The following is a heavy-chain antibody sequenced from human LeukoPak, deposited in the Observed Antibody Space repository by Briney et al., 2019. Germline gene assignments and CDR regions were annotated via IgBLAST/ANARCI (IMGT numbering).Heavy chain of an antibody. Sequence: AASVKVSCKASGYTFTGYYVHWVRQAPGQGLEWMGWINPNSGGTNYAQKFQGRVTMTRDTSISTAYMELSRLRSDDTAVYYCAREASYDEFDYWGQGTLVTVSS. CDR1: GYTFTGYY. CDR2: INPNSGGT. D-gene: IGHD5-18*01. J-gene: IGHJ4*02. CDR3: AREASYDEFDY. V-gene: IGHV1-2*02.